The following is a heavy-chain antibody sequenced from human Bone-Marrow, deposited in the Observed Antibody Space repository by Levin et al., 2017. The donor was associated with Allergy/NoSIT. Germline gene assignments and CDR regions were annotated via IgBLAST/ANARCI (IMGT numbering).Heavy chain of an antibody. V-gene: IGHV3-23*01. CDR3: AKSHIFGLISVFDP. CDR1: GFSFSDYA. J-gene: IGHJ5*02. CDR2: ISGSGEKT. D-gene: IGHD3/OR15-3a*01. Sequence: LTGGSLRLSCAASGFSFSDYAMTWVRQAPRKGLEWVSSISGSGEKTFHADSVKGRFTISRDNSKNTVFLQMNSLRVEDAAVYYCAKSHIFGLISVFDPWGQGTLVTVSS.